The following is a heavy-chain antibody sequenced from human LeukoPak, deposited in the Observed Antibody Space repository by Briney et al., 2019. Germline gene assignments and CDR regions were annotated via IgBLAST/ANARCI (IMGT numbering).Heavy chain of an antibody. CDR3: ARERNSYGYFDY. J-gene: IGHJ4*02. CDR2: VYYTGST. V-gene: IGHV4-59*01. D-gene: IGHD5-18*01. CDR1: GDSIGSYY. Sequence: SETLSLTCTVSGDSIGSYYWSWIRQPPGRGLEWVGYVYYTGSTNYNPSLKSRVTISVDTSKSQFSLKLRSVTAADTVVYYCARERNSYGYFDYWGQGTLVTVSS.